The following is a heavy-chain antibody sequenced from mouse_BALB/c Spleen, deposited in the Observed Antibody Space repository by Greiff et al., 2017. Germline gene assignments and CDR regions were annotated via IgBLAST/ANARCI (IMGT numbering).Heavy chain of an antibody. V-gene: IGHV1-14*01. CDR2: INPYNDGT. Sequence: VHVKQSGPELVKPGASVKMSCKASGYTFTSYVMHWVKQKPGQGLEWIGYINPYNDGTKYNEKFKGKATLTSDKSSSTAYMELSSLTSEDSAVYYCARGYYGSRYAMDYWGQGTSVTVSS. J-gene: IGHJ4*01. CDR3: ARGYYGSRYAMDY. CDR1: GYTFTSYV. D-gene: IGHD1-1*01.